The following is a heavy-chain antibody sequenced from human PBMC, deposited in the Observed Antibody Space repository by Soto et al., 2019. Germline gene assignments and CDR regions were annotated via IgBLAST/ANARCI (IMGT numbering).Heavy chain of an antibody. Sequence: PSETLSVTCTVSGGSIIGYCGSWIRQPPGKGLEWIGNIYYSGSTNYNPSLKSRVTISVDTSKNQFSLKLSSVTAADTAVYYSASHEAAMVHCFDPWGQGTLVTVSS. J-gene: IGHJ5*02. CDR1: GGSIIGYC. CDR3: ASHEAAMVHCFDP. CDR2: IYYSGST. V-gene: IGHV4-59*08. D-gene: IGHD5-18*01.